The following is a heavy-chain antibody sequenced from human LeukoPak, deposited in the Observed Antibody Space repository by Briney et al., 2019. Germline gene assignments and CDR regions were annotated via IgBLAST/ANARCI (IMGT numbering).Heavy chain of an antibody. V-gene: IGHV1-2*02. D-gene: IGHD1-26*01. CDR2: INPNSGGT. J-gene: IGHJ5*02. Sequence: ASVKVSCTASGYTFTDYYFHWVRQAPGQGLEWMGWINPNSGGTVYAQNFQGRVTMTRDTSISIVYMELSSLRSDDTAVYYCASSGSSIQFDPWGQGTLVTVSS. CDR3: ASSGSSIQFDP. CDR1: GYTFTDYY.